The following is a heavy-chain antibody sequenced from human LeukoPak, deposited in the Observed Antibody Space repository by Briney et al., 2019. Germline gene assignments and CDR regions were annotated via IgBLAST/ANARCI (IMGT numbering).Heavy chain of an antibody. V-gene: IGHV3-49*04. CDR3: TRDQTPYY. CDR2: IRSKAYGGTT. J-gene: IGHJ4*02. CDR1: GFSFSRYW. Sequence: GGSLRLSCAASGFSFSRYWMTWVRQAPGKGLEWVGFIRSKAYGGTTEYAASVKGRFTISRDDSKSIAYLQMNSLKTEDTAVYYCTRDQTPYYWGQGTLVTVSS.